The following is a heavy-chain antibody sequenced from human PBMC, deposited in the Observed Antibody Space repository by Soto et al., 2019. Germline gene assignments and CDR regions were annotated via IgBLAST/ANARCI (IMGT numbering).Heavy chain of an antibody. CDR3: ARDPRDYDFWSGYYLTYFDS. D-gene: IGHD3-3*01. CDR1: GGSISSYY. CDR2: VYYSGST. V-gene: IGHV4-59*01. Sequence: QVQLQESGPGLVKPSETLSLTCTVSGGSISSYYWSWIRQPPGKGLEWIGYVYYSGSTNYNPSLKSQFTKSVDTSKNQFSLKLSSVTAADTAVYYCARDPRDYDFWSGYYLTYFDSWGQGTLVTVSS. J-gene: IGHJ4*02.